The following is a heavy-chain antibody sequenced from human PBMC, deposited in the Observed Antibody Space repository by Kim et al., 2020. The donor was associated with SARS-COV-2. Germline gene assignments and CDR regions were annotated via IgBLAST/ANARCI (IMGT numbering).Heavy chain of an antibody. CDR3: AKVGGWQLVLSYYYGMDV. Sequence: GGSLRLSCAASGFTFSSYAMSWVRQAPGKGLEWVSAISGSGGSTYYADSVKGRFTISRDNSKNTLYLQMNSLRAEDTAVYYCAKVGGWQLVLSYYYGMDVWGQGATVTVSS. CDR2: ISGSGGST. D-gene: IGHD6-6*01. V-gene: IGHV3-23*01. CDR1: GFTFSSYA. J-gene: IGHJ6*02.